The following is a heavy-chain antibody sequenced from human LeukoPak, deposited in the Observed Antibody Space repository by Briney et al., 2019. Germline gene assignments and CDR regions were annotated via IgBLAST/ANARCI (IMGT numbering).Heavy chain of an antibody. Sequence: SETLSLTCTVSGGSMKSYYWNWIRQPPGKGLEWIGYIYYSGSTNYNPSLKSRVTISVDTSKNQFSLKLSSVTAADTAVYYCAAIKGGYSGYDPWAFDYWGQGTLVTVSS. CDR2: IYYSGST. J-gene: IGHJ4*02. CDR1: GGSMKSYY. V-gene: IGHV4-59*08. CDR3: AAIKGGYSGYDPWAFDY. D-gene: IGHD5-12*01.